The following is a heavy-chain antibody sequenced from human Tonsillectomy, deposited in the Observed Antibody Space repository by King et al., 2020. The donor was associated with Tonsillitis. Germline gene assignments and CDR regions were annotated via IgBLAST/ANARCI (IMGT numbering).Heavy chain of an antibody. V-gene: IGHV3-30*04. Sequence: VQLVESGGGVVQPGRSLRLSCAASGFTFSSYAMHWVRQAPGKGLEWVAVISYDGSNKYYADSVKGRFTISRDNSKNTPYLQMNSLRAEDTAVYYCASDYCSGGSCYDAFDIWGQGTMVTVSS. D-gene: IGHD2-15*01. J-gene: IGHJ3*02. CDR2: ISYDGSNK. CDR1: GFTFSSYA. CDR3: ASDYCSGGSCYDAFDI.